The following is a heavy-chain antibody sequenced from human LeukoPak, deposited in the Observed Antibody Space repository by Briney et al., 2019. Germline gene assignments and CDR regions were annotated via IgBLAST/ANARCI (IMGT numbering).Heavy chain of an antibody. D-gene: IGHD1-26*01. CDR2: INQDGSDE. V-gene: IGHV3-7*01. CDR3: ARWKMELQRNAFVF. J-gene: IGHJ3*01. CDR1: GFSFRTFW. Sequence: GGSLRLSCAASGFSFRTFWMSWIRQAPGKEPEWVADINQDGSDEYYLQSVRGRFTVSRDNAQNAVFLQMTNLRADDTAVYYCARWKMELQRNAFVFWGQGTVVTVSS.